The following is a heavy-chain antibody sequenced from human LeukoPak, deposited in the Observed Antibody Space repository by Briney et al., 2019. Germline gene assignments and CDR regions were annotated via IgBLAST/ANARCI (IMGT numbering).Heavy chain of an antibody. CDR1: GGSISSSSYY. D-gene: IGHD5-24*01. Sequence: KPSETLSLTCTVSGGSISSSSYYWGWIRQPPGKGLEWIGSIYYSGSTYYNPSLKSRVTISVDTSKNQFSLKLSSVTAADTAVYYCAGEMATIREFDYWGRGTLVTVSS. CDR3: AGEMATIREFDY. CDR2: IYYSGST. J-gene: IGHJ4*02. V-gene: IGHV4-39*07.